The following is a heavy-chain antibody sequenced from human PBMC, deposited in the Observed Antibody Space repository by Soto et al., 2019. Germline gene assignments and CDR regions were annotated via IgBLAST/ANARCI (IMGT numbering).Heavy chain of an antibody. D-gene: IGHD3-10*01. CDR3: AMWYGSGSYYTSSAFDY. CDR2: IYPGDSDT. CDR1: GYSFTSYW. V-gene: IGHV5-51*01. J-gene: IGHJ4*02. Sequence: GESLKISCKGSGYSFTSYWIVWVRQMPGKGLEWMGIIYPGDSDTRYSPSFQGQVTISADKSISTAYLQWSSLKASDTAMYYCAMWYGSGSYYTSSAFDYWGQGTLVTVSS.